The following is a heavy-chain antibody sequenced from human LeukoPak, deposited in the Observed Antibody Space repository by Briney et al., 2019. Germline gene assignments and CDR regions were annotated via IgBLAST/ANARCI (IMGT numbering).Heavy chain of an antibody. Sequence: PSETLSLTSTVSGGSISNSSYYWGWIRQPPGKGLEWIGYIYYSGSTSYNPSLKSRVTISVDTSKNQFSLKLSSVTAADTAVYYCARGGFVVVPAATDYAFDIWGQGTMVTVSS. CDR3: ARGGFVVVPAATDYAFDI. D-gene: IGHD2-2*01. CDR2: IYYSGST. J-gene: IGHJ3*02. V-gene: IGHV4-30-4*08. CDR1: GGSISNSSYY.